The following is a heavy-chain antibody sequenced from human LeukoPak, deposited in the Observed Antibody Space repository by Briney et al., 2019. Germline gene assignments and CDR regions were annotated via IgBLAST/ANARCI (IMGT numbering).Heavy chain of an antibody. V-gene: IGHV1-69*05. CDR2: IIPIFGTA. CDR1: GGTFSSYA. Sequence: GASVKVSCKASGGTFSSYAISWVRQAPGQGLEWMGGIIPIFGTANYAQKFQGRVTITTDESTSTAYMELSSLRSEDTAVYYCARGGPQGIVVVPAAHSSFDPWGQGTLVTVSS. CDR3: ARGGPQGIVVVPAAHSSFDP. J-gene: IGHJ5*02. D-gene: IGHD2-2*01.